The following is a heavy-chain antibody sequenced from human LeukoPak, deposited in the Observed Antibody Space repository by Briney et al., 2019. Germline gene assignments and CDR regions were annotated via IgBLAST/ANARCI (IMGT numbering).Heavy chain of an antibody. CDR2: INSYGRST. D-gene: IGHD3-9*01. V-gene: IGHV3-74*01. Sequence: GVSLILGCSAYVYTFISYWVHSVPQTPARGVVWVSLINSYGRSTIYADCVGGRFTIHRHNAKNTLSVQMNSLRPGRTAVYDCARYFGWLGCAFDIWGQGTMVTVSS. J-gene: IGHJ3*02. CDR1: VYTFISYW. CDR3: ARYFGWLGCAFDI.